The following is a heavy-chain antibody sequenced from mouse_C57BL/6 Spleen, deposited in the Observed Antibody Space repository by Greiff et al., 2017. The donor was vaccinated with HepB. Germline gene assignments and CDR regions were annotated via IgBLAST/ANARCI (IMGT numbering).Heavy chain of an antibody. J-gene: IGHJ4*01. Sequence: EVQLQQSGPELVKPGASVKMSCKASGYTFTDYNMHWVKQSHGKSLEWIGYINPNNGGTSYNQKFKGKATLTVNKSSSTAYMELRSLTSEDSAVYYCAREELLPYYYAMDYWGQGTSVTVSS. CDR3: AREELLPYYYAMDY. CDR2: INPNNGGT. D-gene: IGHD2-12*01. V-gene: IGHV1-22*01. CDR1: GYTFTDYN.